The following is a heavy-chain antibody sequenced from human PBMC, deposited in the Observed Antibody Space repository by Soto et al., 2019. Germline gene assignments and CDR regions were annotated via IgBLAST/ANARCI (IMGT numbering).Heavy chain of an antibody. D-gene: IGHD6-13*01. CDR3: ARDFIAAAGTQGFDY. Sequence: GGSLRLSCAASGFTFSSYAMHWVRQAPGKGLEWVAVISYDGSNKYYADSVKGRFTISRDNSKNTLYLQMNSLRAEDTAVYYCARDFIAAAGTQGFDYWGQGTLVTVSS. CDR2: ISYDGSNK. J-gene: IGHJ4*02. CDR1: GFTFSSYA. V-gene: IGHV3-30-3*01.